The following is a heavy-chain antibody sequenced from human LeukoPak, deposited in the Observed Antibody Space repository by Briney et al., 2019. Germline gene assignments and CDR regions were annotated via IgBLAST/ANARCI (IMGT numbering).Heavy chain of an antibody. CDR2: INPSGGST. V-gene: IGHV1-46*01. CDR1: GYTFTSYY. D-gene: IGHD6-19*01. CDR3: ARDLRNLRYSSGWYNPHEFDY. Sequence: ASVKVSCKASGYTFTSYYMQWVRQAPGQGLEWMGIINPSGGSTSYAQKFEGSVTMTRDTPTSTVYMELSSLRSEDTAVYYWARDLRNLRYSSGWYNPHEFDYWGQGTLVTVSS. J-gene: IGHJ4*02.